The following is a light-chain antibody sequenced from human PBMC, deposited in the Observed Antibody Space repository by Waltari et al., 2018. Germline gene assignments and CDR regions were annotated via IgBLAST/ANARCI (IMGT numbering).Light chain of an antibody. V-gene: IGKV1-39*01. CDR1: QSISSY. CDR2: AAS. CDR3: QQSYSQTRT. Sequence: DTQVTQSPFSLSAPVGDILTITCRASQSISSYLKWDQQKPGKAPKLLIYAASSVQSGIPSRFSGRGSGREFTLSSSSLQPEDFATYCCQQSYSQTRTFGQGTKVEIK. J-gene: IGKJ1*01.